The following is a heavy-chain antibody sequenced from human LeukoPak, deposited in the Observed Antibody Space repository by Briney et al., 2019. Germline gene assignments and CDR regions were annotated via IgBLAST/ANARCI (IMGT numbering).Heavy chain of an antibody. V-gene: IGHV3-23*01. CDR2: ISGRGVST. Sequence: GGTLRLSCAASGFTFSNYGMNWVRQASGKGLEWVSGISGRGVSTYYADSLKGRFTVSRDNSKNTVFLQMNSLRAEDTAVYYCAKTVVVTGNPRAFDIWGQGTMVTVSS. CDR1: GFTFSNYG. J-gene: IGHJ3*02. CDR3: AKTVVVTGNPRAFDI. D-gene: IGHD2-21*02.